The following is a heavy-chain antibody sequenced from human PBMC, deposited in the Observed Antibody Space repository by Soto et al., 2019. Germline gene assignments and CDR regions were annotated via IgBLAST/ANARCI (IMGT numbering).Heavy chain of an antibody. CDR2: MNPNSGNT. V-gene: IGHV1-8*01. CDR1: GYTFTSYD. J-gene: IGHJ6*02. D-gene: IGHD3-9*01. CDR3: ARAHVLRYFDWLAPPTDYGMDV. Sequence: ASVKVSCKASGYTFTSYDINWVRQATGQGLEGMGWMNPNSGNTGYAQKFQGRVTMTRNTSISTAYMELSSLRSEDTAVYYCARAHVLRYFDWLAPPTDYGMDVWGQGTTVTVSS.